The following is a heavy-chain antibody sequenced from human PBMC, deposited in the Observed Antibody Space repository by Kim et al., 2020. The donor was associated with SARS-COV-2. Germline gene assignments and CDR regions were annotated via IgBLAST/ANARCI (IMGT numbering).Heavy chain of an antibody. V-gene: IGHV3-74*01. Sequence: DTVKGRLTNSGDNAKNKLYLQMNSLRAEDTAVYYCARPQYNWNVYDAFDIWGQGTMVTVSS. CDR3: ARPQYNWNVYDAFDI. J-gene: IGHJ3*02. D-gene: IGHD1-1*01.